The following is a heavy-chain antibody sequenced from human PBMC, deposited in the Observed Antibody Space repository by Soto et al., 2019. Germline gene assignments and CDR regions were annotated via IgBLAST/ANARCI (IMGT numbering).Heavy chain of an antibody. CDR2: TYYNGDT. CDR3: AIGPAYIDGWRTFDL. Sequence: VLLQASGPGLLRPSETLSLTCTVSDDSFRGAEYYWSWIRQPLGKGPEWIGYTYYNGDTNYNPALRRRVTMSEDTSKIQFSLSLSSVTAAATAVYFFAIGPAYIDGWRTFDLWGRGILVTVSS. D-gene: IGHD6-19*01. J-gene: IGHJ4*02. V-gene: IGHV4-61*08. CDR1: DDSFRGAEYY.